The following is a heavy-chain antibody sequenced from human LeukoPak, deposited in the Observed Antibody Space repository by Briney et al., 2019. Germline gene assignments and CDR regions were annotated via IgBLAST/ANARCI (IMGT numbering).Heavy chain of an antibody. V-gene: IGHV4-38-2*02. D-gene: IGHD6-19*01. CDR3: ARGQARLAWFDP. Sequence: PSETLSLTCTVSGYSISSGYYWGWIRQPPGKGLEWIGTIYHSGTTYYNPSLKSRVTMSVDTSKNQFSLRLRSVTAADTAVYYCARGQARLAWFDPWGQGTLVTVSS. CDR2: IYHSGTT. J-gene: IGHJ5*02. CDR1: GYSISSGYY.